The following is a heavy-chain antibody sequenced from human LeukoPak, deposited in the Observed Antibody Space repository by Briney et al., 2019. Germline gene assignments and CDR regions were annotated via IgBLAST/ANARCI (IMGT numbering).Heavy chain of an antibody. V-gene: IGHV1-18*04. Sequence: ASVKVSCKASGYTFTDYYMHWVRQAPGQGLEWMGWISAYNGNTNYAQQFQGRVTMTTDTSTSTAYMEIRSLRSDDTAVYCCARVGQGRIAAHTYFDYWGQGTLVSVSS. D-gene: IGHD6-6*01. CDR1: GYTFTDYY. CDR3: ARVGQGRIAAHTYFDY. J-gene: IGHJ4*02. CDR2: ISAYNGNT.